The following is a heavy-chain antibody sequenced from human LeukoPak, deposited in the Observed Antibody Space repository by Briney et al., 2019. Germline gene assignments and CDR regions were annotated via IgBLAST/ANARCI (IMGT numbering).Heavy chain of an antibody. D-gene: IGHD3-22*01. CDR3: ASSPPDYYDTSGRPSDAFDI. J-gene: IGHJ3*02. CDR1: GYSFTSYW. CDR2: IYPGDSDT. V-gene: IGHV5-51*01. Sequence: GESLKISCKGSGYSFTSYWIGWVRQMPGKGLEWMGIIYPGDSDTGYSPSFQGQVTISADKSISTAYLQWSSLQASDTAMYYCASSPPDYYDTSGRPSDAFDIWGQGTMVTVSS.